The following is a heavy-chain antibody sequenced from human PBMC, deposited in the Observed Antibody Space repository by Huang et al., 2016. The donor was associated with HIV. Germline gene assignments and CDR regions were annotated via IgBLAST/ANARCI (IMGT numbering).Heavy chain of an antibody. D-gene: IGHD5-18*01. V-gene: IGHV1-18*03. J-gene: IGHJ6*03. CDR3: ARGGGIQLWLLGYYYMDV. Sequence: QVQLVQSGAEVKKPGASVKVSCKASGYTFSSFGISWVRQAPGQGLEWVGVISVYNGNTKLAQKFQGRLTMTTDTPTSTAYMELRSLRSDDMAVYYCARGGGIQLWLLGYYYMDVWGNGTTVTVSS. CDR1: GYTFSSFG. CDR2: ISVYNGNT.